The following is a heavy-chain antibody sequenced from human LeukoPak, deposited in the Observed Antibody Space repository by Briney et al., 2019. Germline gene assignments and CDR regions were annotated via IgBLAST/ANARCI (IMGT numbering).Heavy chain of an antibody. V-gene: IGHV1-8*01. CDR1: GYTFTSYD. CDR3: ARWGYSSSWYRVDY. D-gene: IGHD6-13*01. J-gene: IGHJ4*02. Sequence: GASVKVSCKASGYTFTSYDINWVRQATGQGLEWMGWMNPNSGNTGYAQKFQGRVTMTRDTSISTAYMELSSLRSEDTAVYHCARWGYSSSWYRVDYWGQGTLVTVSS. CDR2: MNPNSGNT.